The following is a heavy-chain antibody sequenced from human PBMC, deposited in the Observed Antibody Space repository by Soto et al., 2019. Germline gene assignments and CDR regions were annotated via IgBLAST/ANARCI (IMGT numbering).Heavy chain of an antibody. J-gene: IGHJ4*02. V-gene: IGHV1-18*01. CDR2: ISAHNGNT. CDR1: GYGFTTYG. Sequence: QVHLVQSGAEVKKPGASVKVSCKGSGYGFTTYGITWVRQAPGHGLEWMAWISAHNGNTNYAQKLQGRVTVTRDTSKSTAYMELRSLRADDTAVYYCARGRYGDYWGQGALVTVSS. D-gene: IGHD1-1*01. CDR3: ARGRYGDY.